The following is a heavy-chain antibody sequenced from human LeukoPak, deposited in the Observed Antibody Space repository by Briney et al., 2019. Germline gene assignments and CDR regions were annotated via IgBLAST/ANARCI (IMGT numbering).Heavy chain of an antibody. CDR1: GYSISSGYY. CDR3: ARVIAAANWFDP. J-gene: IGHJ5*02. V-gene: IGHV4-38-2*02. Sequence: PSETLSLTCTVSGYSISSGYYWGWIRQPPGKGLEWIGSIYHSGSTYYNPSLKGRVTISVDTSKNQFSLKLSSVTAADTAVYYCARVIAAANWFDPWGQGTLVTVSS. D-gene: IGHD6-13*01. CDR2: IYHSGST.